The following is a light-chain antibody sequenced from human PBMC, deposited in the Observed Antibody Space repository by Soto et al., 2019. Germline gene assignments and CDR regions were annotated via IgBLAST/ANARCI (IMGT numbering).Light chain of an antibody. CDR3: QQYNNWNRT. CDR2: GAS. J-gene: IGKJ1*01. Sequence: EIVMTQSPATLSVSPGERATLSCRASQSVSNNLAWYRQKPGQAPRLLIYGASTRATGIPANFSGSGSGTEFAPIISSLASEDVAVYYCQQYNNWNRTFGQGTKVEIK. V-gene: IGKV3-15*01. CDR1: QSVSNN.